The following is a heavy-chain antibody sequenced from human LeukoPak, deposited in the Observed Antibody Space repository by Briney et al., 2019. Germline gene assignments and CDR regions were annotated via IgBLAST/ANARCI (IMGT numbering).Heavy chain of an antibody. V-gene: IGHV3-7*05. D-gene: IGHD3-10*01. CDR3: VRDGIRDIPGIITIRYDY. CDR2: IKEDGSDK. J-gene: IGHJ4*02. CDR1: AFTFRVVW. Sequence: SGRSLRLSCAASAFTFRVVWMTWGRRAPRKGLEWVATIKEDGSDKYYADSVRGRFTISRDNAENSVYLQMNRLTAEDTALYYCVRDGIRDIPGIITIRYDYWGQGSLVTVCS.